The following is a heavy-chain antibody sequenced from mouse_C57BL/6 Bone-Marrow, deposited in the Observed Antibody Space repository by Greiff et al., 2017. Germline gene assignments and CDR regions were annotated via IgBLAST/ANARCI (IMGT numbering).Heavy chain of an antibody. D-gene: IGHD2-3*01. Sequence: QVQLQQPGAELVKPGASVKMSCKASGYTFTSYWITWVKQRPGQGLEWIGDIYPGSGSTNYNEKFKSKATLTVDTSSSTAYMQLNSLTSEDSAVYYCARSEGWSAWFAYWGQGTLVTVSA. CDR3: ARSEGWSAWFAY. J-gene: IGHJ3*01. V-gene: IGHV1-55*01. CDR1: GYTFTSYW. CDR2: IYPGSGST.